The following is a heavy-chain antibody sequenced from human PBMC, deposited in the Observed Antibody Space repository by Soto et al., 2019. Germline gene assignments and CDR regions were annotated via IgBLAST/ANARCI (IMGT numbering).Heavy chain of an antibody. V-gene: IGHV1-18*01. CDR3: AREQYAHYFDY. Sequence: GASVKVSCKASGGTFSSYAISWVRQAPGQGLEWMGWIIPYNGNTNYAQKLQGRVTMTTDTSTSTAYMELRSLRSDDTAVYYCAREQYAHYFDYWGQGTLVTVSS. J-gene: IGHJ4*02. D-gene: IGHD2-2*01. CDR1: GGTFSSYA. CDR2: IIPYNGNT.